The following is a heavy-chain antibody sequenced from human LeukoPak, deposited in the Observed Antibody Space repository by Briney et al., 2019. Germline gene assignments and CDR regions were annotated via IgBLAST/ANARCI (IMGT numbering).Heavy chain of an antibody. J-gene: IGHJ4*02. CDR3: ARTQYYYDSSGYPPGAYFDY. Sequence: PGGSLRLSCAASGFTVSSNYMSWVRQAPGKGLEWVSVIYSGGSTYYADSVKGRFTISRDNSKNTLYLQMNSLRAEDTAVYYCARTQYYYDSSGYPPGAYFDYWGQGTLVTVSS. D-gene: IGHD3-22*01. V-gene: IGHV3-53*01. CDR2: IYSGGST. CDR1: GFTVSSNY.